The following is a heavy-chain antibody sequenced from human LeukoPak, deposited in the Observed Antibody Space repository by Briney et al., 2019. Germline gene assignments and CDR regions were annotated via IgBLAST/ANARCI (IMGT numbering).Heavy chain of an antibody. J-gene: IGHJ5*02. Sequence: SQTLSLTCAVSGGSISSGGYSWSWIRQPPGTGLEWIGYIYHSGSTYYNPSLKSRVTISVDRSKNQFSLKLSSVTAADTAVYYCASANVLLWFGELSNWFDPWGQGTLVTVSS. V-gene: IGHV4-30-2*01. CDR3: ASANVLLWFGELSNWFDP. D-gene: IGHD3-10*01. CDR2: IYHSGST. CDR1: GGSISSGGYS.